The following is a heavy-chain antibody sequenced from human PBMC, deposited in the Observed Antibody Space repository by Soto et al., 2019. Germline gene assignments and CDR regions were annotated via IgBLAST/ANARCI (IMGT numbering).Heavy chain of an antibody. CDR1: GFTFSSHA. J-gene: IGHJ1*01. Sequence: GGSLRLSCAVSGFTFSSHAMSWVRQAPGKGLECVSSISGSGGSTYYADSVKGRFTISRDNSKNTLYLQMNSLRAEDTAVYYCAKDSYFGPAEYFQHWGQGTLVTVSS. CDR3: AKDSYFGPAEYFQH. CDR2: ISGSGGST. D-gene: IGHD3-10*01. V-gene: IGHV3-23*01.